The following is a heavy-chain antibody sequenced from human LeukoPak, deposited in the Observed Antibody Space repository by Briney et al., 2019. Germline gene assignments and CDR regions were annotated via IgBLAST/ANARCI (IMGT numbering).Heavy chain of an antibody. Sequence: SETLSLTCTVSGGSISSYYWSWIRQPPGKGLEWIGYIYYSGSTNYNPSLKSRVTISVDTSKNQFSLKLSSVTAADTAVYYCARGSYCGGDCYPDFDYWGQGTLVTVSS. J-gene: IGHJ4*02. V-gene: IGHV4-59*08. CDR1: GGSISSYY. CDR3: ARGSYCGGDCYPDFDY. CDR2: IYYSGST. D-gene: IGHD2-21*02.